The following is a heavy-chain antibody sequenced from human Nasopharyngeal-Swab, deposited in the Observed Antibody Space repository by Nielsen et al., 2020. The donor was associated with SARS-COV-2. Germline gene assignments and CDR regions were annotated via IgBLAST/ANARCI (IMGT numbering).Heavy chain of an antibody. V-gene: IGHV1-69*13. CDR2: IIPTFGTA. CDR1: GGTFSSYA. Sequence: SVKVSCKASGGTFSSYAISWVRQAPGQGLEWMGGIIPTFGTANYAQKFQGRVTITADESTSTAYMELSSLRSEDTAVYYCARVPNYYYYYGMDVWGQGTTVTVSS. J-gene: IGHJ6*02. CDR3: ARVPNYYYYYGMDV.